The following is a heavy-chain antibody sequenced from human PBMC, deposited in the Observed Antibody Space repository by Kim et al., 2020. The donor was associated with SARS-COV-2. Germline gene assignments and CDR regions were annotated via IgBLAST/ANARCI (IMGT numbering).Heavy chain of an antibody. Sequence: GESLKISCKASGYNFANNWIAWVRQMPGKGLEWMGIIYPADSDRKYSPSFQGQVTISADKSINTAYLQWSSLKASDTAIYYCARRDGGDGYKLRPTPLDYGGQGTLVPVSS. CDR3: ARRDGGDGYKLRPTPLDY. CDR2: IYPADSDR. J-gene: IGHJ4*02. CDR1: GYNFANNW. V-gene: IGHV5-51*01. D-gene: IGHD3-16*01.